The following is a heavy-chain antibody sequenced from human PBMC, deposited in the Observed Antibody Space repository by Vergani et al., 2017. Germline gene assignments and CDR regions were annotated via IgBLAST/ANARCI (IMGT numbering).Heavy chain of an antibody. V-gene: IGHV3-21*01. CDR1: GFTFSSYS. Sequence: EVQLVESGGGLVKPGGSLRLSCAASGFTFSSYSMNWVRQAPGKGLEWVSSISSSSSYIYYADSVKGRVTISRDNAKNSLYLQMNSLRAEDTAVYYCARDGGGTAILSAFDIWGQGTMVTVSS. J-gene: IGHJ3*02. CDR3: ARDGGGTAILSAFDI. CDR2: ISSSSSYI. D-gene: IGHD2-21*02.